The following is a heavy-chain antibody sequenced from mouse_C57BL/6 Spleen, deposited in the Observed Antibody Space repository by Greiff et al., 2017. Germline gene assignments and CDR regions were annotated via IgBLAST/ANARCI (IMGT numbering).Heavy chain of an antibody. Sequence: QVQLQQSGAELVKPGASVKISCKASGYAFSSYWMNWVKQRPGTGLEWIGQIYPGDGDTNYNGKFKGKVTMSADKASSTVYMQLSGLTSEDSAVYYCARDNGYWYFDDWGTGTTVTVSS. V-gene: IGHV1-80*01. CDR2: IYPGDGDT. CDR1: GYAFSSYW. CDR3: ARDNGYWYFDD. D-gene: IGHD1-1*02. J-gene: IGHJ1*03.